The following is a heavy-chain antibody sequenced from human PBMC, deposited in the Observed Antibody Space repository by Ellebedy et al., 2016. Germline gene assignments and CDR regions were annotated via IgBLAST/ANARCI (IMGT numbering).Heavy chain of an antibody. Sequence: GESLKISCAASGLTFSRYWMHWVRQAPGKGLVWVSRINSDGSSASYTDSVKGRFTISRDNAKNTLYLQMNSLRAEDTAVYYCARGPECTNGICYTAYSFDYWGQGTLVRVSS. V-gene: IGHV3-74*01. D-gene: IGHD2-8*01. CDR1: GLTFSRYW. CDR2: INSDGSSA. CDR3: ARGPECTNGICYTAYSFDY. J-gene: IGHJ4*02.